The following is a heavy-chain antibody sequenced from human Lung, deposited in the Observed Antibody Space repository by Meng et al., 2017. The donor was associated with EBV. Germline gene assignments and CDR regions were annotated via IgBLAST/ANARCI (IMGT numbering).Heavy chain of an antibody. CDR1: GDSVSSNSAA. CDR3: ARGATSVFDL. CDR2: TYYRSKWYN. J-gene: IGHJ2*01. V-gene: IGHV6-1*01. Sequence: QVQLRQSRPGLVTPPPTLSLTCRLAGDSVSSNSAAWNWIRQSPSRGLEWLGRTYYRSKWYNDYAVSVKSRITINPDTSKNQFSLQLNSVTPEDTAVYYCARGATSVFDLWGRGTLVTVSS.